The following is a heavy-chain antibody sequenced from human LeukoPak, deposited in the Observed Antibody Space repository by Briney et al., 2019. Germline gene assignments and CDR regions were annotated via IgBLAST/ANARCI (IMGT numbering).Heavy chain of an antibody. CDR2: IYSDGCDT. J-gene: IGHJ6*02. CDR3: ARSHYSDSSGYFYYYYGMDV. D-gene: IGHD3-22*01. Sequence: SGGSLRHSCAASGFTFSRYRMHWVRQAPGKGLVWVSRIYSDGCDTSYADSVKGRFTISRDNAKNTLHLQMNSLRAEDTAVYYCARSHYSDSSGYFYYYYGMDVWGQGTTVTVSS. CDR1: GFTFSRYR. V-gene: IGHV3-74*01.